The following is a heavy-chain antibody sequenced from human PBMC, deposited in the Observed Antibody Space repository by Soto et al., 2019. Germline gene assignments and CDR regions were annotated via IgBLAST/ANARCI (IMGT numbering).Heavy chain of an antibody. CDR2: ISGSGGST. D-gene: IGHD3-22*01. CDR1: GFTFSSYA. Sequence: GGSLRLSCAASGFTFSSYAMSWVRQAPGKGLEWVSAISGSGGSTYYADSVKGRFTISRDNSKNTLYLQMNSLRAEDTAVYYCAKPKFDYYDSSGYPSLKGTRRAFDIWGQGTMVTVSS. J-gene: IGHJ3*02. CDR3: AKPKFDYYDSSGYPSLKGTRRAFDI. V-gene: IGHV3-23*01.